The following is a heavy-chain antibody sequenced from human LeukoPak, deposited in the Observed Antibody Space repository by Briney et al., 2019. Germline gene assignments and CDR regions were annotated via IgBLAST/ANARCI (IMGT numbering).Heavy chain of an antibody. CDR3: ARRRGITGTTCFDY. Sequence: SQTLSLTCSVSGGSITNDDYYWSWIRQPAGKGLEWIGRIYTTGSTNYNPSLKSRVTISVDTSKNQFSLMLSSVTAADTAVYYCARRRGITGTTCFDYWGQGTLVTVSS. J-gene: IGHJ4*02. D-gene: IGHD1-7*01. CDR1: GGSITNDDYY. V-gene: IGHV4-61*02. CDR2: IYTTGST.